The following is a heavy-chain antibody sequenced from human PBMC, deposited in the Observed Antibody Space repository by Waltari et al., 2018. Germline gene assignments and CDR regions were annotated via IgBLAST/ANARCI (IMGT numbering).Heavy chain of an antibody. V-gene: IGHV1-2*02. D-gene: IGHD6-13*01. CDR1: GYTITGHY. J-gene: IGHJ6*02. Sequence: QVQLVQSGAEVKKPGASVKVSCKASGYTITGHYTPWVRQAPGQGPDWMGWINPNSGGTNYAQKFQGRVTMTSDTSISTAYMELSRLRSDDTAVYYCAGGSSWYPTGDSGMDVWGQGTTVTVSS. CDR3: AGGSSWYPTGDSGMDV. CDR2: INPNSGGT.